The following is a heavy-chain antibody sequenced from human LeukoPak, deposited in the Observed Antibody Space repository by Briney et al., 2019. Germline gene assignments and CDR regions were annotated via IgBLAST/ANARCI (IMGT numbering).Heavy chain of an antibody. CDR3: ARDREGLLWFGELLLGYFDY. J-gene: IGHJ4*02. V-gene: IGHV7-4-1*02. CDR1: GYTFTSYG. D-gene: IGHD3-10*01. CDR2: INTNTGNP. Sequence: GASVKVSCKASGYTFTSYGISWVRQAPGQGLEWMGWINTNTGNPTYAQGFTGRFVFSLDTSVSTAYLQISSLKAEDTAVYYCARDREGLLWFGELLLGYFDYWGQGTLVTVSS.